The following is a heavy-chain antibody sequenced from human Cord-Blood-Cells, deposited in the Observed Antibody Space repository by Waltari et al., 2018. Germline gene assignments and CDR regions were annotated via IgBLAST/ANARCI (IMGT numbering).Heavy chain of an antibody. CDR3: ATTGYCSSTSCFDY. V-gene: IGHV4-39*01. CDR1: GGSISSRSYY. CDR2: IYYSGST. J-gene: IGHJ4*02. D-gene: IGHD2-2*03. Sequence: QLQLQESGPGLVKPSETLSLTCTVSGGSISSRSYYWGWIRQPPGKGLEWIGSIYYSGSTYYNPSLKSRVTISVDTSKNQFSLKLSSVTAADTAVYYCATTGYCSSTSCFDYWGQGTLVTVSS.